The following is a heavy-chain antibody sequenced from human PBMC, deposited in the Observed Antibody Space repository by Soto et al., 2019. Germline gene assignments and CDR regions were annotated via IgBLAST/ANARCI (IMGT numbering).Heavy chain of an antibody. J-gene: IGHJ6*02. V-gene: IGHV3-13*01. CDR3: ARDLAVPYSSGWYYYYGMDV. CDR1: GFTFSSYD. Sequence: GGSLRLSCAASGFTFSSYDMHWVRQATGKGLEWVSAIGTAGDTYYPGSVKGRFTISRENAKNSLYLQMNSLRAEDTAVYYCARDLAVPYSSGWYYYYGMDVWGQGTTVTVSS. D-gene: IGHD6-19*01. CDR2: IGTAGDT.